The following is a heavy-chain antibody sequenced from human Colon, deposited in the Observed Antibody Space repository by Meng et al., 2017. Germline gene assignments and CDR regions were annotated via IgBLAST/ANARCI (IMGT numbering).Heavy chain of an antibody. CDR2: VDYSGNT. D-gene: IGHD1-26*01. V-gene: IGHV4-61*01. CDR1: GGSVSSGSHY. Sequence: QVQLQQWGPGLLRPSETLSLTCTASGGSVSSGSHYWSWIRQPPGKGLEFIAYVDYSGNTNYNPSLKGRVTTSIDMSKSQFSLKVSSVTAADTAVYYCAIGPWELDYWGQGLLVTVSS. J-gene: IGHJ4*02. CDR3: AIGPWELDY.